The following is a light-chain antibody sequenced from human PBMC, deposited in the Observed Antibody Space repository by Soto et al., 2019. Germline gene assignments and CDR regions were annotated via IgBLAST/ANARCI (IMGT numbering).Light chain of an antibody. CDR2: AAS. CDR1: QGISSY. CDR3: QQYYSYPRT. J-gene: IGKJ1*01. Sequence: AIRMTQSPSSLSASTGDRVTITCRASQGISSYLAWYQQKPGKAPKLLIYAASTLQSGVPSRFSGSGSGTEFTLTISRLQSEDFATYYCQQYYSYPRTFGQGTKVEIK. V-gene: IGKV1-8*01.